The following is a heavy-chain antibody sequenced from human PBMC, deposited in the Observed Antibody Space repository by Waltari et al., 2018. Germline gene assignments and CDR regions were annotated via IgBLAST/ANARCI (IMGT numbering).Heavy chain of an antibody. V-gene: IGHV1-2*06. J-gene: IGHJ4*02. CDR1: GYTFTGYY. D-gene: IGHD3-3*01. CDR3: ARPFLRFLEWLFGY. Sequence: QVQLGQSGAEVKKPGASVKVSCKASGYTFTGYYKHWGRQAPGHGREWMGRINPNSGGTNYEQKFQGRVTMTRDTSISTAYMELSRLRSDDTAVYYCARPFLRFLEWLFGYWGQGTLVTVSS. CDR2: INPNSGGT.